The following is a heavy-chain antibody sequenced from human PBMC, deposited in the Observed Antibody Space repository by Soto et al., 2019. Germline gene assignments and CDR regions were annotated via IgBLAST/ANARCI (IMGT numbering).Heavy chain of an antibody. V-gene: IGHV1-69*01. CDR2: IIPVFGRV. CDR1: GGTFSSRA. CDR3: ANSRGGTFSGYHGMDI. D-gene: IGHD3-16*01. J-gene: IGHJ6*02. Sequence: QVQLVQSGPEVKKTGTSVKVSCKASGGTFSSRAISWVRQAPGQGLEWMGGIIPVFGRVNYAEKFQDRVTITADESTGTVYMELSSLRSEDTALYYCANSRGGTFSGYHGMDIWGQGTTVSVSS.